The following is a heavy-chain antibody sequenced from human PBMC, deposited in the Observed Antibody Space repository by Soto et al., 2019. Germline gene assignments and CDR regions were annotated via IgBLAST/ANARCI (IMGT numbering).Heavy chain of an antibody. V-gene: IGHV1-69*13. CDR3: ARDRFFYDSSGYPLYYFDY. D-gene: IGHD3-22*01. CDR2: IIPIFGTA. J-gene: IGHJ4*02. Sequence: SVKVSCKASGGTFSSYAISWVRQAPGQGLEWMGGIIPIFGTANYAQKFQGRVTITADESTSTAYMELSSLRSEDTAVYYCARDRFFYDSSGYPLYYFDYWGQGTLVTVSS. CDR1: GGTFSSYA.